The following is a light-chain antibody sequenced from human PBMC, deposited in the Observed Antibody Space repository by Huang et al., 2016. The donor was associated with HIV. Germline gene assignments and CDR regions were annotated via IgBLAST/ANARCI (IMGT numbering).Light chain of an antibody. Sequence: ETVMTQSPATLSVSPGERATLSCRASQSVSINLAWYQQKPGQSPRLLIYGASTRAADIPATFSGSGSGTEFTLTISSLQSEDFAVYFCQQYNNWPWTFGQGTKVEIK. CDR2: GAS. V-gene: IGKV3-15*01. CDR3: QQYNNWPWT. J-gene: IGKJ1*01. CDR1: QSVSIN.